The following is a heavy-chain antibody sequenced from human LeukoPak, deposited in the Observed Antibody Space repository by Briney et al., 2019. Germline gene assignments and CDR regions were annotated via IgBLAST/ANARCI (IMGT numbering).Heavy chain of an antibody. V-gene: IGHV1-69*05. J-gene: IGHJ4*02. CDR2: IIPIFGTA. CDR3: ARETYSSGWYGGFDY. Sequence: SVKVSCKASGGTFIIYAISWVRQAPGQGLEWMGGIIPIFGTANYAQKFQGRVTITTDESTSTAYMELSSLRSEDTAVYYCARETYSSGWYGGFDYWGQGTLVTVSS. D-gene: IGHD6-19*01. CDR1: GGTFIIYA.